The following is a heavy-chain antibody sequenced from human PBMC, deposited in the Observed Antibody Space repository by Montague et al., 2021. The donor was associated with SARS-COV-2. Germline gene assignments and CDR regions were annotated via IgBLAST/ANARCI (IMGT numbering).Heavy chain of an antibody. CDR1: SGSFISSGYY. V-gene: IGHV4-39*02. J-gene: IGHJ4*02. CDR2: IYYSGTT. Sequence: SETLSLTCSVSSGSFISSGYYWGWIRQPPGKELEWIGNIYYSGTTYYNPPLESRGTISVDTSKNHLSLRLSSVTAADTAVYFCARGMIRGVTTPFDYWGQGSQVTVSS. CDR3: ARGMIRGVTTPFDY. D-gene: IGHD3-10*01.